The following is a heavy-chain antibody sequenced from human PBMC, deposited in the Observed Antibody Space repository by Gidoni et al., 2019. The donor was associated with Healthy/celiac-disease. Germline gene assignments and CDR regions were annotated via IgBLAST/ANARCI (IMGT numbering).Heavy chain of an antibody. V-gene: IGHV4-39*01. CDR2: IYYSGST. CDR3: ARVLRGQWLANIKADP. Sequence: QLQLQESGPGLVKPSETLSLTCTVSGGSISSSSYYWGWIRQPPGKGLEWIGSIYYSGSTYYNPSLKSRVTISVDTSKNQFSLKLSSVTAADTAVYYCARVLRGQWLANIKADPWGQGTLVTVSS. J-gene: IGHJ5*02. CDR1: GGSISSSSYY. D-gene: IGHD6-19*01.